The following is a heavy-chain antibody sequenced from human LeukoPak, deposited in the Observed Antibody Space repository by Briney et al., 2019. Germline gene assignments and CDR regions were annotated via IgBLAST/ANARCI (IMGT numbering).Heavy chain of an antibody. CDR3: ARSYNWNYAQDDY. V-gene: IGHV3-21*01. D-gene: IGHD1-7*01. Sequence: GGSLRLSCAASGFSFSSYSMNWVRQAPGKGLEWVSFISSSSSYIYCADSVKGRFTISRDNAKNSLYLQMNSLRAEDTAVYYCARSYNWNYAQDDYWGQGTLVTVSS. J-gene: IGHJ4*02. CDR2: ISSSSSYI. CDR1: GFSFSSYS.